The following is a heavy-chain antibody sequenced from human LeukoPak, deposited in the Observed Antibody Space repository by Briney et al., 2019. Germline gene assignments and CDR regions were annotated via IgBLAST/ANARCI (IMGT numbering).Heavy chain of an antibody. J-gene: IGHJ4*02. V-gene: IGHV1-69*05. CDR1: GGTFSSYA. Sequence: SVKVSCKASGGTFSSYAISWVRQAPGQGLEWMGRIIPIFGTANYAQKFQGRVTITTDESTSTAYMELSSLRSEDTAVYYCARDGYCSSTSCYFHQDYWGQGTLVTVSS. D-gene: IGHD2-2*01. CDR2: IIPIFGTA. CDR3: ARDGYCSSTSCYFHQDY.